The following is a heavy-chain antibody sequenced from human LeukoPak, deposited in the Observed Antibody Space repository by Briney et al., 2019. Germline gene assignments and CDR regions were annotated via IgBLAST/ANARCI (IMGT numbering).Heavy chain of an antibody. D-gene: IGHD5-18*01. J-gene: IGHJ4*02. V-gene: IGHV3-23*01. CDR2: ITGNGAST. Sequence: GGSLRLSCAASGFTFSRSAMSWVRQTPRKGLDWVSSITGNGASTYYLDSVKGRFTISRDNSKNTLSLQMNSLRAEDTAVYYCAKERRRVDTAMVRSYYFENWGQGTLVTVSS. CDR1: GFTFSRSA. CDR3: AKERRRVDTAMVRSYYFEN.